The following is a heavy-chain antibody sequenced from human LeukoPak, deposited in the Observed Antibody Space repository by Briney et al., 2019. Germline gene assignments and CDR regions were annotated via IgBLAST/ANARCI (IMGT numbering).Heavy chain of an antibody. CDR3: ARHLSGSSWFDP. D-gene: IGHD1-26*01. Sequence: PSETLSLTCTVSGDSITSGDYYWTWIRQPPGKDLEWVAYMHHSGNTYYNSSLKSRLTISVDTSKNQFSLKLSFVTAADTAMYYCARHLSGSSWFDPWGQGTLVTVSS. V-gene: IGHV4-30-4*08. CDR2: MHHSGNT. J-gene: IGHJ5*02. CDR1: GDSITSGDYY.